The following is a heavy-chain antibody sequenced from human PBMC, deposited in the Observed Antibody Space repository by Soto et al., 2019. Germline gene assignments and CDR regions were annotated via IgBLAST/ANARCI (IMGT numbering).Heavy chain of an antibody. Sequence: EVQLVESGGGLVRPGGSLRLSCEASGFIFGNYSMNWVRQAPGKGLEWVSSISSRSNFIYYADSLRGRVNISRDNTQNSLHLQMNSLRVEDTAIYYCARVQKLYGNSVYYYGMDVWGQWTTVTVSS. CDR1: GFIFGNYS. CDR2: ISSRSNFI. V-gene: IGHV3-21*01. D-gene: IGHD2-8*01. J-gene: IGHJ6*02. CDR3: ARVQKLYGNSVYYYGMDV.